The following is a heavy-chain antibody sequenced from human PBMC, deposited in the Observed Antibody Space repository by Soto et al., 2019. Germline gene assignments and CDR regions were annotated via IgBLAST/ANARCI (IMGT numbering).Heavy chain of an antibody. Sequence: QVQLVQSGAEVKKPGSSVKVSCKASGGTFSSYAISWVRQAPGQGLEWMGGIIPIFGTANYAKKFQGRVTITADESTSTAYVGLSSLRSEDTAVYYCARGAYDILTGTSYYYYYGMDVWGQGTTVTVSS. V-gene: IGHV1-69*01. D-gene: IGHD3-9*01. CDR1: GGTFSSYA. J-gene: IGHJ6*02. CDR2: IIPIFGTA. CDR3: ARGAYDILTGTSYYYYYGMDV.